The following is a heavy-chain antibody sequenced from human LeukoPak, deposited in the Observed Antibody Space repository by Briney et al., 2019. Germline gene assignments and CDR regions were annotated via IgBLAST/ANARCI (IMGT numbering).Heavy chain of an antibody. Sequence: SETLSLTCTVSGGSIGSYYWSWIRQPPGKGLEWVGYIYYSGSTNYNPSLKSRVTISLDTSKNQFSMNLISVTAADTAVYYCAREGVPAAGKLDYWGQGTLVTVSS. CDR3: AREGVPAAGKLDY. D-gene: IGHD6-13*01. V-gene: IGHV4-59*01. CDR2: IYYSGST. J-gene: IGHJ4*02. CDR1: GGSIGSYY.